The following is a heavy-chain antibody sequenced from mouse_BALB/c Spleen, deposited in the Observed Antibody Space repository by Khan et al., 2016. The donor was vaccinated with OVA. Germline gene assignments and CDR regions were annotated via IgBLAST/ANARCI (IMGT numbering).Heavy chain of an antibody. CDR3: TRSTFAY. V-gene: IGHV1-15*01. Sequence: QVQLKQSGAELVRPGASVTLSRKASGYTFPDYELHWVKQTPVHGLEWIGVIDPKTGVTAYNQKFKGKATLTADKSSSTAYMELRSLTSEDSAVYYCTRSTFAYWGQGTLVTVSA. CDR2: IDPKTGVT. CDR1: GYTFPDYE. J-gene: IGHJ3*01.